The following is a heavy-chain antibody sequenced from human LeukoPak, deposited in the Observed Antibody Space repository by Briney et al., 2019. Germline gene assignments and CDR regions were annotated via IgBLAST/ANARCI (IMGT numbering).Heavy chain of an antibody. Sequence: GGSPRLSCAGSGFTFSHYGMHWVRQAPGQGLEWVAVISHDGSHKNYADSVKGRFSISRDNSKDTLYLQLNSLRAEDTAVYYCAKGIGSESDFWGQGTLVTVSS. CDR1: GFTFSHYG. J-gene: IGHJ4*02. V-gene: IGHV3-30*18. CDR3: AKGIGSESDF. CDR2: ISHDGSHK. D-gene: IGHD2-21*01.